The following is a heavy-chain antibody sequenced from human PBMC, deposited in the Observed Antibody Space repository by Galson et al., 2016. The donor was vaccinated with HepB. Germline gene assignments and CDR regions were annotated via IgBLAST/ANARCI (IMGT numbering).Heavy chain of an antibody. CDR3: ARWARGLGYYYYGMDV. CDR1: GGSFRGYY. CDR2: ISHSGST. D-gene: IGHD2-15*01. J-gene: IGHJ6*04. Sequence: SETLSLTCSVYGGSFRGYYYYNWIRQSPGKGLEWIGEISHSGSTNYSPALKSRVTISADTSKNQFSLKLRSVTAADTAVYYSARWARGLGYYYYGMDVWGNGSAVTVSS. V-gene: IGHV4-34*01.